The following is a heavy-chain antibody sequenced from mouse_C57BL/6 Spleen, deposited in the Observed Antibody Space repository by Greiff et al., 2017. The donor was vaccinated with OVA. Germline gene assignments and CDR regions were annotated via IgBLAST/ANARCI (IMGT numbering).Heavy chain of an antibody. CDR1: GYTFTDYY. Sequence: VQLQQSGPELVKPGASVKISCKASGYTFTDYYMNWVKQSHGKSLEWIGDINTNNGGTSYNQKFKGKATLTVDKSSSAAYMELRSLTSEDSAVYYCASGGLYDGYYYAMDDWGKGTSVTVSS. V-gene: IGHV1-26*01. J-gene: IGHJ4*01. CDR3: ASGGLYDGYYYAMDD. CDR2: INTNNGGT. D-gene: IGHD2-3*01.